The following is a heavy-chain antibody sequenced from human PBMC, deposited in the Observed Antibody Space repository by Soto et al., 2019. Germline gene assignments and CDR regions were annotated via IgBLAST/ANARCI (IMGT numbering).Heavy chain of an antibody. CDR1: GGTFSSYA. CDR2: IIPIFGTA. D-gene: IGHD3-3*01. V-gene: IGHV1-69*13. Sequence: GASVKVSCKASGGTFSSYAISWVRQAPGQGLEWMGGIIPIFGTANYAQKFQGRVTITADESTSTAYMELSSLRSEDTAVYYCARDSEVLRFRSSPYGMDVWGQGTTVTVSS. J-gene: IGHJ6*02. CDR3: ARDSEVLRFRSSPYGMDV.